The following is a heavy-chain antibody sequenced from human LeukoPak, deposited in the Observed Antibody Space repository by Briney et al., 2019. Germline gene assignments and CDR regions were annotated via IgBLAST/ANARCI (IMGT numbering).Heavy chain of an antibody. D-gene: IGHD3-22*01. Sequence: SETLSLTCAVYGGSFSGYYWSWIRQPPGKGLEWLGEINHSGSTNYNPSLKSRVTISVDTSKNQFTLKLSSVTAADTTVYYCARGHWETDSSGYSYFDYWGQGTLVTVSS. CDR2: INHSGST. V-gene: IGHV4-34*01. J-gene: IGHJ4*02. CDR1: GGSFSGYY. CDR3: ARGHWETDSSGYSYFDY.